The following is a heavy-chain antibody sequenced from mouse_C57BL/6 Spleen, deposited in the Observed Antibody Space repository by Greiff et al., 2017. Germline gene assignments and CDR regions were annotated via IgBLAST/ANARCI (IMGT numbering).Heavy chain of an antibody. J-gene: IGHJ3*01. CDR1: GFTFSDYG. CDR2: ISSGSSTI. CDR3: ARYPFAY. Sequence: EVQLVESGGGLVKPGGSLKLSCAASGFTFSDYGMHWVRQAPEKGLEWVAYISSGSSTIYNADTVKGRFTISRDNAKNTLFLQMTSPRSEDTAMYYCARYPFAYWGQGTLVTVSA. V-gene: IGHV5-17*01.